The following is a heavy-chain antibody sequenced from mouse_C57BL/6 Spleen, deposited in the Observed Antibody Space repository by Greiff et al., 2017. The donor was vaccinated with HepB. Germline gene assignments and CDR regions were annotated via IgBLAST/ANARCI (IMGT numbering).Heavy chain of an antibody. CDR1: GFTFSSYG. CDR3: ARHLYYDYDGAWLAY. D-gene: IGHD2-4*01. J-gene: IGHJ3*01. V-gene: IGHV5-6*01. CDR2: ISSGGSYT. Sequence: EVKLVESGGDLVKPGGSLKLSCAASGFTFSSYGMSWVRQTPDKRLEWVATISSGGSYTYYPDSVKGRFTISRDNAKNTLYLQMSSLKSEDTAMYYCARHLYYDYDGAWLAYWGQGTLVTVSA.